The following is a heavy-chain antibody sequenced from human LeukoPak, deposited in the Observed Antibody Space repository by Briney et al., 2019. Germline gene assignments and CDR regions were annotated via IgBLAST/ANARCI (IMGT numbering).Heavy chain of an antibody. Sequence: WVRQPPGKGLEWIGNIYYSGSTYYNPSLQSRVTISVDTSKNQFSLKLSSVTAADTAVYYCVRRSDLTTNVDYWGQGTLVTVSS. CDR3: VRRSDLTTNVDY. J-gene: IGHJ4*02. V-gene: IGHV4-39*01. D-gene: IGHD2-15*01. CDR2: IYYSGST.